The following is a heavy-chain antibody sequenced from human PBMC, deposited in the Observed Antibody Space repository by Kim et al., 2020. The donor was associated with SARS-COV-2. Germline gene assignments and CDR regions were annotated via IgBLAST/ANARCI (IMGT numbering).Heavy chain of an antibody. D-gene: IGHD1-1*01. CDR3: AGTGDKYGFEV. CDR2: FNSDSGVP. J-gene: IGHJ6*02. CDR1: ASNFHDYV. Sequence: ASVKVSCKAAASNFHDYVVNWARQAPGQGLEWMGWFNSDSGVPTYAQGFTGRFAFSLDTSGNTAYLEISSLKTDDTAIYYCAGTGDKYGFEVWGQGTTVT. V-gene: IGHV7-4-1*02.